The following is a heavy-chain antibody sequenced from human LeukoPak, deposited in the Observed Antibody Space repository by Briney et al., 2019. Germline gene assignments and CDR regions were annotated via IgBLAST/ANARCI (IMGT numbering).Heavy chain of an antibody. V-gene: IGHV1-18*01. J-gene: IGHJ6*03. D-gene: IGHD3-16*01. Sequence: GASVKVSCKASGYTFTSYGISWVRQAPGQGLEWMGWISAYNGNTNYAQKLQGRVTMTTDTSTSTAYMELRSLRSDDTAVYYCARVPPSEKYVWDYYYYMDVWGKGTTVTVSS. CDR3: ARVPPSEKYVWDYYYYMDV. CDR2: ISAYNGNT. CDR1: GYTFTSYG.